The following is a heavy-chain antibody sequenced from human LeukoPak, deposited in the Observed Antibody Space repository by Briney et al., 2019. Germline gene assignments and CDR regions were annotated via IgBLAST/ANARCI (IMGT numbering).Heavy chain of an antibody. J-gene: IGHJ4*02. D-gene: IGHD6-13*01. CDR3: AKSPTISAAAY. V-gene: IGHV3-7*05. Sequence: GGSLRLSCAASGLTFNSFWMSWVRQAPGKGLEWVAKINVDGSEKYYVDSVKGRFTISRDNAKNSLYLQMNSLRAEDTAVYYCAKSPTISAAAYWGQGTLVTVSS. CDR1: GLTFNSFW. CDR2: INVDGSEK.